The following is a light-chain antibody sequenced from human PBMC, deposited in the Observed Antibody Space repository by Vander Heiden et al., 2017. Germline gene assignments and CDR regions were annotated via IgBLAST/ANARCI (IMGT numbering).Light chain of an antibody. Sequence: YELTQPPSVSVSPGQTARITCPGDALPKQYAYWYQQKPGQAPVLVIYKDSERPSGIPERFSGASSGTTVTLTISGVQAEDEADYYCQSADSSGTYRVFGGGTKLTVL. CDR3: QSADSSGTYRV. V-gene: IGLV3-25*03. CDR2: KDS. J-gene: IGLJ2*01. CDR1: ALPKQY.